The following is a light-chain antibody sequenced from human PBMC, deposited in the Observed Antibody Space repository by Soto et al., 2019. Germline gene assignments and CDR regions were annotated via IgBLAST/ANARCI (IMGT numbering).Light chain of an antibody. Sequence: QSALTQPRSVSGSPGQSVTFSCTGTSSDVGGYNYVSWYQQHPGKAPKLMIYEVSNRPSGVSNRFSGSKSGNTASLTISGLQAEDEADYYCSSYTSSSTLGVFGGGTKLTVL. V-gene: IGLV2-14*01. CDR2: EVS. J-gene: IGLJ2*01. CDR3: SSYTSSSTLGV. CDR1: SSDVGGYNY.